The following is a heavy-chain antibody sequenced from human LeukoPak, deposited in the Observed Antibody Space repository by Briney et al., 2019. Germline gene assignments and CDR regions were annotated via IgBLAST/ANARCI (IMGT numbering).Heavy chain of an antibody. D-gene: IGHD6-6*01. V-gene: IGHV3-7*03. CDR1: GTFSSHS. J-gene: IGHJ5*02. Sequence: GGSLRLSCAASGTFSSHSMSWVRQAPGKGLEWVANIKQDGSEKYYVDSVKGRFTISRDNAKNSLYLQMNSLRAEDTAVYYCARDGPYSSSATHPPWGQGTLVTVSS. CDR2: IKQDGSEK. CDR3: ARDGPYSSSATHPP.